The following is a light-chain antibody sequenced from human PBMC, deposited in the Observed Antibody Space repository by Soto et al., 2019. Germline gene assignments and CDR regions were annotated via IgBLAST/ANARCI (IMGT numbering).Light chain of an antibody. CDR3: LQHNSYPPDT. Sequence: DLQMTQSPSSLSASVGDRVTITCRASQGIRSDLGWYQQKPGKAPKRLIHAASSLQSGVPSRFSGSGSGTEVTLTISSLQPEDFATYSCLQHNSYPPDTFGQGTKLEIK. CDR2: AAS. J-gene: IGKJ2*01. V-gene: IGKV1-17*01. CDR1: QGIRSD.